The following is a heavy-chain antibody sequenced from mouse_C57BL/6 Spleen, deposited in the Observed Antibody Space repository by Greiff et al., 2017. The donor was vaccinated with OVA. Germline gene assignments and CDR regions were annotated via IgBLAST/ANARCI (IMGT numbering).Heavy chain of an antibody. Sequence: VQRVESGAELVKPGASVKISCKASGYAFSSYWMNWVKQRPGKGLEWIGQIYPGDGDTNYNGKFKGKATLTADKSSSTAYMQLSSLTSEDSAVYFCARWRGYYFDYWGQGTTLTVSS. CDR2: IYPGDGDT. CDR1: GYAFSSYW. CDR3: ARWRGYYFDY. V-gene: IGHV1-80*01. J-gene: IGHJ2*01.